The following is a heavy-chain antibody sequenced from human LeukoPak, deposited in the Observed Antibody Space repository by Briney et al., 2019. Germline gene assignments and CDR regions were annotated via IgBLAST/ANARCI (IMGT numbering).Heavy chain of an antibody. D-gene: IGHD2-15*01. CDR1: GFTFSSYS. CDR2: ISSSSSYI. V-gene: IGHV3-21*01. Sequence: PGGSLRLSRAASGFTFSSYSMNWVRQAPGKGLEWVSSISSSSSYIYYADSVKGRFTISRDNAKNSLYLQMNSLRAEDTAVYYCARAPLGYCSGGSCYDLDYWGQGTLVTVSS. CDR3: ARAPLGYCSGGSCYDLDY. J-gene: IGHJ4*02.